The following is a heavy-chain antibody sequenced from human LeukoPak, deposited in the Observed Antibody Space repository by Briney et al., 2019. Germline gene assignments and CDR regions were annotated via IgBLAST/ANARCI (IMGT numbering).Heavy chain of an antibody. D-gene: IGHD1-26*01. CDR1: GGSVSSGSYY. Sequence: SETLSLTCTVSGGSVSSGSYYWGWIRQPPGKGLEWIGNIYYSGSTYYNPSLKSRVTISVEASKNQFSLKLSSVTAADTAVYYCARDGRFPPEVLPRYFDYWGQGTLVTVSS. CDR3: ARDGRFPPEVLPRYFDY. CDR2: IYYSGST. V-gene: IGHV4-39*07. J-gene: IGHJ4*02.